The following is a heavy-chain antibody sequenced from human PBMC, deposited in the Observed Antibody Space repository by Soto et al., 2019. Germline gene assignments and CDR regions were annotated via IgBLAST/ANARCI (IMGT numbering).Heavy chain of an antibody. V-gene: IGHV3-30-3*01. J-gene: IGHJ4*02. D-gene: IGHD3-22*01. CDR2: ISYDGSNK. CDR1: GFTFSSYA. Sequence: PGGSLRLSCAASGFTFSSYAMHWVRQAPGKGLEWVAIISYDGSNKYYADSVKGRFTISRDNSKNTLYLQMNSLRAEDTAVYYCARTLPGYDSSECDYWGQGNLVTVST. CDR3: ARTLPGYDSSECDY.